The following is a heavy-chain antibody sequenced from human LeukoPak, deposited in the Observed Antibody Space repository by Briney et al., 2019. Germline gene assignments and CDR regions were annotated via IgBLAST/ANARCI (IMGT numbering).Heavy chain of an antibody. D-gene: IGHD3-22*01. CDR2: IYYSGST. CDR3: ARDLDSSGYSDY. V-gene: IGHV4-59*01. CDR1: GGSISSYY. J-gene: IGHJ4*02. Sequence: SETLSLTCTVSGGSISSYYWSWIRQPLGKGLEWIGYIYYSGSTNYNPSLKSRGTISVDTSKNQFSLKLSSVTAADTAVYYCARDLDSSGYSDYWGQGTLVTVSS.